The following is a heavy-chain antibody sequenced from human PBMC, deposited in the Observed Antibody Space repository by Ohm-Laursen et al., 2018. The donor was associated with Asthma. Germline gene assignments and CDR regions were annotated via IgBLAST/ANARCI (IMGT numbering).Heavy chain of an antibody. CDR2: ISYDGSNK. V-gene: IGHV3-30*03. CDR3: ARDLGGLDDSNY. CDR1: GFTFSSYG. Sequence: SLRLSCAASGFTFSSYGMHWVRQAPGKGLEWVAVISYDGSNKYYADSVKGRFTISRDNSKNTLYLQMNSLRAEDTAVYYCARDLGGLDDSNYWGQGTLVTVSS. J-gene: IGHJ4*02. D-gene: IGHD3-22*01.